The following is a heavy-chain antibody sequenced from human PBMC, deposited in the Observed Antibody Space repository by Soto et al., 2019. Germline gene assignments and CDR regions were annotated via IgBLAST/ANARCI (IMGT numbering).Heavy chain of an antibody. CDR2: IYHSGSA. J-gene: IGHJ4*02. V-gene: IGHV4-4*02. CDR1: GGSVSSTYW. D-gene: IGHD6-13*01. CDR3: ARQNAAAGTYYFDY. Sequence: SETLSLTCAVSGGSVSSTYWWSWVRQPPGKGLEWICEIYHSGSANYNPSLKSRVTISVDNSKNQFSLNLNSVTAADTAVYYCARQNAAAGTYYFDYWGQGTLVTVSS.